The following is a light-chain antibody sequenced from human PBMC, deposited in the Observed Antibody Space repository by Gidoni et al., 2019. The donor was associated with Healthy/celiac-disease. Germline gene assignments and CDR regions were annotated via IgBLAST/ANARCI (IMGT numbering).Light chain of an antibody. CDR1: QSISSY. Sequence: DIQMTQSPSSLSASVGDRVTITCRESQSISSYLNWYQQKQGKARKLLIYAASSLQSGVPSRFSGSGSGTDFTITISSLQPEDFATYYCQQSYSTPCSFGQGTKLEIK. J-gene: IGKJ2*04. V-gene: IGKV1-39*01. CDR3: QQSYSTPCS. CDR2: AAS.